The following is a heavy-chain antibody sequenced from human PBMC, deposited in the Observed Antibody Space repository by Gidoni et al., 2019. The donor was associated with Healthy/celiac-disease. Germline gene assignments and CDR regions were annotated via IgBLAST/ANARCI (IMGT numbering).Heavy chain of an antibody. V-gene: IGHV4-34*01. J-gene: IGHJ4*02. CDR2: INHSGST. D-gene: IGHD6-6*01. CDR1: GGSFRGYY. Sequence: QVQLQQWGAGRLKPSETLSLTCAVYGGSFRGYYWSWIRQPPGKGLEWIGEINHSGSTNYNPSLKSRVTISVDTSKNQFSLKLSSVTAADTAVYYCARMYSSSSRADYWGQGTLVTVSS. CDR3: ARMYSSSSRADY.